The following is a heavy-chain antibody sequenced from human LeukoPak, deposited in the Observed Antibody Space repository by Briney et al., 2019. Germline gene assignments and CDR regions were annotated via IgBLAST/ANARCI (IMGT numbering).Heavy chain of an antibody. D-gene: IGHD2-2*01. Sequence: KPSETLSLTCTVSGGSISSYYWSWIRQPPGKGLEWIGYIYYSGSTNYNPSLKSRVTISVDTSKSQFSLKLSSVTAADTAVYYCARQVPAASDYWGQGTLVTVSS. J-gene: IGHJ4*02. CDR2: IYYSGST. V-gene: IGHV4-59*08. CDR1: GGSISSYY. CDR3: ARQVPAASDY.